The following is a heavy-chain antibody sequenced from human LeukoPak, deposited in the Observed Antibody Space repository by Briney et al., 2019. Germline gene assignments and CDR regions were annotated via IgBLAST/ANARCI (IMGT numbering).Heavy chain of an antibody. CDR3: ARATGTKVPPGY. D-gene: IGHD1-7*01. CDR2: INHSGRN. J-gene: IGHJ4*02. Sequence: PSETLSLTCTVSGGSISGYYWSWIRQPPGKGLEWIGEINHSGRNNYNPSLKSRVTISVDTSKNQFSLKLSSVTAADTAVYYCARATGTKVPPGYWGQGTLVTVSS. V-gene: IGHV4-34*01. CDR1: GGSISGYY.